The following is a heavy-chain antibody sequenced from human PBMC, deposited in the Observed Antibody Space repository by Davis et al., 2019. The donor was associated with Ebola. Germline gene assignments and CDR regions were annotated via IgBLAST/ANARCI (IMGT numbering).Heavy chain of an antibody. Sequence: AASVKVSCKASGGSFNNYAVSWVRQAPGQGLEWMGGIIPIFDVTNYAQQFQGRVTVTRDTSTTTVYMDLSSLRSEDTALYYCTTPGGQDSGYDVFDIWGQGTMVTVSS. CDR1: GGSFNNYA. CDR2: IIPIFDVT. V-gene: IGHV1-69*10. CDR3: TTPGGQDSGYDVFDI. J-gene: IGHJ3*02. D-gene: IGHD5-12*01.